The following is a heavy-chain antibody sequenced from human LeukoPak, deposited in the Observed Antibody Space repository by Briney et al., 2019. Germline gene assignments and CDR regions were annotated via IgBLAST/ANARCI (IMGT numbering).Heavy chain of an antibody. CDR1: GFTFSSYA. V-gene: IGHV3-23*01. Sequence: GGSLRLSCAASGFTFSSYAMSWVRQAPGKGLEGVSAISGSGGNKYYADSVKGRFTISRDNSKNTLYLQMNSLRAEDTAVYYCAKELGLGDAFDLWGQGTMVTVSS. CDR2: ISGSGGNK. D-gene: IGHD3-22*01. J-gene: IGHJ3*01. CDR3: AKELGLGDAFDL.